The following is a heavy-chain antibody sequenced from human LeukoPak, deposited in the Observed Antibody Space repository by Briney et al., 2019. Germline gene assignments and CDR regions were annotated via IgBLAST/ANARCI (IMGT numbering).Heavy chain of an antibody. V-gene: IGHV3-7*01. CDR1: GFTFSSYW. J-gene: IGHJ6*02. D-gene: IGHD2-15*01. CDR3: ARDCSGGSCYSYYYYGMDV. CDR2: IKQDGSGK. Sequence: GGSLRLSCAASGFTFSSYWMSWVRQAPGKGLEWVANIKQDGSGKYYVDSVKGRFTISRDNAKNSLYLQMNSLRAEDTAVYYCARDCSGGSCYSYYYYGMDVWGQGTTVTVSS.